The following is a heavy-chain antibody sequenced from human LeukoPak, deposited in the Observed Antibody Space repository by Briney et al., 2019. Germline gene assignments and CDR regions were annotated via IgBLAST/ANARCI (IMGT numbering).Heavy chain of an antibody. CDR2: IYYSGST. CDR1: GGSISSYY. Sequence: SETLSLTCTVSGGSISSYYWSWIRQPPGKGLEWIGYIYYSGSTNYNPSLKSRVTISVDTSENQFSLKLSSVTAADTAVYYCARVTSGVAASEIIDYWGQGTLVTVSS. D-gene: IGHD2-15*01. J-gene: IGHJ4*02. V-gene: IGHV4-59*12. CDR3: ARVTSGVAASEIIDY.